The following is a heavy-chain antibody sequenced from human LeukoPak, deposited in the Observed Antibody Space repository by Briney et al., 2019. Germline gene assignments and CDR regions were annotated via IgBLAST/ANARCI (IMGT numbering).Heavy chain of an antibody. CDR1: GLTFSIHW. D-gene: IGHD3-22*01. J-gene: IGHJ6*03. Sequence: GGSLRLSCAASGLTFSIHWMNWVRQAPGKGLECVANINQDGSDKYYVDSVKGRFTISRDNTKNSLYLQMNSLRAEDTAVYYCARDPNYYDSSGHTSMDVWGKGTTVTVSS. V-gene: IGHV3-7*01. CDR2: INQDGSDK. CDR3: ARDPNYYDSSGHTSMDV.